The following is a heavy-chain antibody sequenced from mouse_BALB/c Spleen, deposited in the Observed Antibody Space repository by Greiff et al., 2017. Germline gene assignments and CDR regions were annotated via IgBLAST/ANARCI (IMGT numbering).Heavy chain of an antibody. CDR3: ARELGLRKDYAMDY. CDR1: GYTFTSYT. D-gene: IGHD3-1*01. J-gene: IGHJ4*01. V-gene: IGHV1-4*02. Sequence: VQLQQSAAELARPGASVKMSCKASGYTFTSYTMHWVKQRPGQGLEWIGYINPSSGYTEYNQKFKDKTTLTADKSSSTAYMQLSSLTSEDSAVYYCARELGLRKDYAMDYWGQGTSVTVSS. CDR2: INPSSGYT.